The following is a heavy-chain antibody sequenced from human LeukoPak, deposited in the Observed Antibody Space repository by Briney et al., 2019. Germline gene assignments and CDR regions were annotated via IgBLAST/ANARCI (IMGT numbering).Heavy chain of an antibody. CDR3: ARSSYSSSSIV. V-gene: IGHV3-7*03. CDR1: GFTFSGLW. D-gene: IGHD6-6*01. Sequence: GGSLRLSCAVYGFTFSGLWMSWDSQAQGGGRGWVGSINSDGSEGYYADVVKGRFTISRDNAKNALYLQINSLRAEETAVYYWARSSYSSSSIVWGQGTMVTVSS. J-gene: IGHJ3*01. CDR2: INSDGSEG.